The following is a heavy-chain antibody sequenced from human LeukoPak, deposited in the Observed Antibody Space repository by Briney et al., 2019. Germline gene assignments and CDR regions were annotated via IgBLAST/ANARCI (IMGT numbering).Heavy chain of an antibody. CDR3: ARDLGRYSGYDFDF. Sequence: SVKVSCKASGGTFSSYAISWVRQAPGQGLEWMGGTIPIFGTANYAQKFQGRVTITADESTSTAYMELSSLRSEDTAVYYCARDLGRYSGYDFDFWGQGTLVTVSS. D-gene: IGHD5-12*01. CDR1: GGTFSSYA. CDR2: TIPIFGTA. V-gene: IGHV1-69*13. J-gene: IGHJ4*02.